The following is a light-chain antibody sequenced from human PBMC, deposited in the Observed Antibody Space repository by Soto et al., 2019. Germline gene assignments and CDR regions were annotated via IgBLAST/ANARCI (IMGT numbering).Light chain of an antibody. CDR1: QSISSW. V-gene: IGKV1-5*03. J-gene: IGKJ1*01. CDR2: KAS. Sequence: DIQMNQSPSTLSSSVGDRVTITCRASQSISSWLARYQQKPGKAPKLLIYKASSLESGVPSRFSGSGSGTEFTLTISSLQPDDFATYYCQQYNSYWTFGQGTTVAIK. CDR3: QQYNSYWT.